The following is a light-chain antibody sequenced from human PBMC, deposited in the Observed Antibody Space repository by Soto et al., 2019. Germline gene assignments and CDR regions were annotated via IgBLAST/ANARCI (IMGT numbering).Light chain of an antibody. CDR1: SSDVGGYDY. Sequence: QSALTQPPSASGSPGQSVTLSCTGTSSDVGGYDYVSWYQQHPGKAPKLMIYEVSKRPSGVPDRFSGSKSGNTASLTVSGLQAEDEADYYCSSYADSNNLYVFGTGTKVTVL. CDR2: EVS. CDR3: SSYADSNNLYV. J-gene: IGLJ1*01. V-gene: IGLV2-8*01.